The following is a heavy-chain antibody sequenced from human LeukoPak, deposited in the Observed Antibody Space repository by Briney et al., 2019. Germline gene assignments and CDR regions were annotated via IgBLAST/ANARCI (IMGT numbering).Heavy chain of an antibody. V-gene: IGHV3-30-3*01. Sequence: GGSLRLSCAASGFTFSSYAMHWVRQAPGKGLEWVAVISYDGSNKYYADSVKGRFTISRDNSNNTLYLQMNSLRAEDTAVYYCACIAAAVDRWFDPWGQGTLVTVSS. D-gene: IGHD6-13*01. CDR3: ACIAAAVDRWFDP. J-gene: IGHJ5*02. CDR2: ISYDGSNK. CDR1: GFTFSSYA.